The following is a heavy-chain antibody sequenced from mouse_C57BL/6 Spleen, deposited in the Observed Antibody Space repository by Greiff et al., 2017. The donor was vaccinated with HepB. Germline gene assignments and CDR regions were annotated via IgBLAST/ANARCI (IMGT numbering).Heavy chain of an antibody. D-gene: IGHD1-1*02. CDR2: IYPSDSET. CDR3: ARRGAMAVDY. J-gene: IGHJ2*01. Sequence: QVQLQQPGAELVRPGSSVKLSCKASGYTFTSYWMDWVKQGPGQGLEWIGNIYPSDSETHYNQKFKDKATLTVDKSSSTAYMQLSSLTSEDSAVYYCARRGAMAVDYWGQGTTLTVSS. CDR1: GYTFTSYW. V-gene: IGHV1-61*01.